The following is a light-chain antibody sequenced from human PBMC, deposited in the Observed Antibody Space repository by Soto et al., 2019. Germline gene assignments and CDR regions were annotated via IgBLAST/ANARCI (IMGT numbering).Light chain of an antibody. Sequence: EIVMTQSPATLSVSPGERATLSCWASQSVSSNLAWYQRKPGQAPRLFLYGASTRATGIPVRFSGSGSGTEFTLTISSLQSEDFAVYYGQQYINWPWTFGQGTKVEIK. J-gene: IGKJ1*01. CDR2: GAS. CDR3: QQYINWPWT. CDR1: QSVSSN. V-gene: IGKV3-15*01.